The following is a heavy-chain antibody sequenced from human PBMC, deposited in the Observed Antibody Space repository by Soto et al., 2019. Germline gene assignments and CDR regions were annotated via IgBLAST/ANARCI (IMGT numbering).Heavy chain of an antibody. V-gene: IGHV1-69*02. CDR1: GGTFSSYT. D-gene: IGHD4-17*01. CDR3: ARGTWYGESGWFDP. Sequence: QVQLVQSGAEVKKPGSSVKVSCKASGGTFSSYTISWLRQAPGQGLEWMGRIIAILGIANYAQKFQGRVTITADKSTSTAYMELGSLRAKDTAVYYCARGTWYGESGWFDPWGQGTLVAVST. J-gene: IGHJ5*02. CDR2: IIAILGIA.